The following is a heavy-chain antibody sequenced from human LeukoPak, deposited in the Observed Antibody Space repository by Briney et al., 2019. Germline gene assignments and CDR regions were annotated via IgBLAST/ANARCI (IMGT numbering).Heavy chain of an antibody. CDR3: ARGDDRGGPDAIDI. CDR1: GGSISSGDYY. CDR2: IYYSGST. J-gene: IGHJ3*02. Sequence: PSETLSLTCTVSGGSISSGDYYWSWIRQPPGKGLEWIGYIYYSGSTYYNPSLKSRVTISVDTSKNQFSQKLSSVTAADTAVYYRARGDDRGGPDAIDIWGQGTMVTVSS. D-gene: IGHD1-14*01. V-gene: IGHV4-30-4*08.